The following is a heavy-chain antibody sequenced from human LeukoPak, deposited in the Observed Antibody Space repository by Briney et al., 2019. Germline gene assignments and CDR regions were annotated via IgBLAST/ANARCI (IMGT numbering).Heavy chain of an antibody. CDR3: ARDVVGSLDY. D-gene: IGHD1-26*01. CDR1: GLTFSTYW. CDR2: IKGDESAR. J-gene: IGHJ4*02. V-gene: IGHV3-7*01. Sequence: GGPLRLSCAASGLTFSTYWMAWVRQAPGKGLEWVANIKGDESARHQADSVKGRFTISRDNTQNSVYLQMSSLRGEDTAVYYCARDVVGSLDYWGQGTLVTVSS.